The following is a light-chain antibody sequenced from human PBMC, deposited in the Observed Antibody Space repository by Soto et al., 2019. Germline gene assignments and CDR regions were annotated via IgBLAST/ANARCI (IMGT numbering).Light chain of an antibody. CDR2: SNN. V-gene: IGLV1-47*02. J-gene: IGLJ3*02. CDR3: AAWDDSLSAGV. CDR1: SSNIGSNY. Sequence: QSVLTQPPSASGTPGQRVTISCSGSSSNIGSNYVYWYQQLPGTAPKLLIYSNNQRPSGVPDRFSGSKSGTSASLAISGLRSEDEADYYCAAWDDSLSAGVFGGGTEVTVL.